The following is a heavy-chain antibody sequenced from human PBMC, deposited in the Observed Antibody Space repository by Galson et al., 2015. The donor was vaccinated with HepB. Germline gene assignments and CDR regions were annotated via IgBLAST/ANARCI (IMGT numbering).Heavy chain of an antibody. CDR3: ALQGCSGGSCYYYFDY. CDR2: INPSGGST. Sequence: SVKVSCKASGYTFTSYYMHWVRQAPGQGLEWMGIINPSGGSTSYAQKFQGRVTMTRDTSTSTVYMELSSLRSEDTAVYYCALQGCSGGSCYYYFDYWGQGTLVTVSS. CDR1: GYTFTSYY. D-gene: IGHD2-15*01. J-gene: IGHJ4*02. V-gene: IGHV1-46*01.